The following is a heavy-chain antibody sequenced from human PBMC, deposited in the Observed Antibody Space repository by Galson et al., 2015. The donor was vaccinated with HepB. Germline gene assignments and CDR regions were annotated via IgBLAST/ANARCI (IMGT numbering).Heavy chain of an antibody. D-gene: IGHD3-3*01. Sequence: SETLSLTCTVSGGSISSSSYYWGWIRQPPGTGLEWIGSIYYSGSTYYNPSLKSRVTISVDTSKNQFSLKLSSVTAADTAVYYCARLHTIFGVATGVDYWGQGTLVTVSS. CDR1: GGSISSSSYY. CDR2: IYYSGST. J-gene: IGHJ4*02. CDR3: ARLHTIFGVATGVDY. V-gene: IGHV4-39*01.